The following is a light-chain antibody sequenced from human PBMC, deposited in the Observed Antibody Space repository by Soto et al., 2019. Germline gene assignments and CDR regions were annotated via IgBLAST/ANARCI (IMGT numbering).Light chain of an antibody. CDR3: QQLSYYPRT. CDR1: QDVSSY. V-gene: IGKV1-9*01. J-gene: IGKJ2*01. Sequence: IQMTQSPSSLSATVGDRVTITCRASQDVSSYLVWYQQKPGKAPELLIYAASTLQSGVPLRFSGSGSGTEFTLTISSLQPEDVATYYCQQLSYYPRTFGQGTKLGIK. CDR2: AAS.